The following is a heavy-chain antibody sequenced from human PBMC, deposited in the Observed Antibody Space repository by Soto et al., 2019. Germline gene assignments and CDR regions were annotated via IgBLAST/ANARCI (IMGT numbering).Heavy chain of an antibody. CDR3: AKDAYTPIRTTAHDSGGLDH. CDR2: ISRDGNNK. CDR1: GFTFRFYD. D-gene: IGHD4-4*01. J-gene: IGHJ4*02. Sequence: QVQLVESGGGVVQPGRSLRLSCATSGFTFRFYDMHWVRQAPGKGLEWVAIISRDGNNKDYGDSVKGRFTISRDNSKNPLYLQMNSRRGEDTAVYYCAKDAYTPIRTTAHDSGGLDHWGRGTLVTVSS. V-gene: IGHV3-30*18.